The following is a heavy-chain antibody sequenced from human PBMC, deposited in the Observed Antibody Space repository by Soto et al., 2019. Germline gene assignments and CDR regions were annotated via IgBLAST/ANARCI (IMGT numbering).Heavy chain of an antibody. J-gene: IGHJ4*02. Sequence: GGSVRLSCAASGFTFSSYAMSWVRQSPGKGLEWVSAISGSGGSTYYADSVKGRFTISRDNSKNTLYLQMNSLRAEDTAVYYCAKGSRGVIVYYFEYWGQGTLVIVSS. D-gene: IGHD3-16*02. CDR3: AKGSRGVIVYYFEY. V-gene: IGHV3-23*01. CDR1: GFTFSSYA. CDR2: ISGSGGST.